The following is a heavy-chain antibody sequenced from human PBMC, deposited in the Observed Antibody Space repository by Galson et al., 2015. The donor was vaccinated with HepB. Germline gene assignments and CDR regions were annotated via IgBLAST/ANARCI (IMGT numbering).Heavy chain of an antibody. J-gene: IGHJ4*02. CDR2: IRSKAYGGTT. CDR1: GFTFGDYA. V-gene: IGHV3-49*04. Sequence: SLRLSCAASGFTFGDYAMSWVRQAPGKGLEWVGFIRSKAYGGTTEYAASVKGRFTISRDDSKSIAYLQMNSLKTEDTAVYYCTSGTIVGATSAVDYWGQGTLVTVSS. D-gene: IGHD1-26*01. CDR3: TSGTIVGATSAVDY.